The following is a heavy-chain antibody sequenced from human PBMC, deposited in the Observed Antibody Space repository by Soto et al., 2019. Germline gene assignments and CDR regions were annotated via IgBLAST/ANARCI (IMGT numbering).Heavy chain of an antibody. D-gene: IGHD6-6*01. J-gene: IGHJ6*03. CDR1: GGSFSGYY. CDR2: INHSGST. CDR3: ARSIAARPQYYYYYLDV. Sequence: SETLSLTCAVYGGSFSGYYWSWIRQPPGKGLEWIGEINHSGSTNYNPSLKSRVTISVDTSKNQFSLKLSSVTAADTAVYYCARSIAARPQYYYYYLDVWGKGTTVTVS. V-gene: IGHV4-34*01.